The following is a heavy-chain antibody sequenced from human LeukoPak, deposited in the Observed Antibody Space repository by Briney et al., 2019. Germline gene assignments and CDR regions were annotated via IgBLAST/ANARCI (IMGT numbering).Heavy chain of an antibody. CDR3: ARVLQVGAYPQEYYYMDV. Sequence: SETLSLTCTVSGDSIISRDYYWGWIRQPPGKGLEWIGTIYDNGGTYYNPSLKSRVTISVDTSKNQFSLNLSSVTAADTAVYYCARVLQVGAYPQEYYYMDVWGKGTTVTVSS. V-gene: IGHV4-39*02. D-gene: IGHD1-26*01. CDR1: GDSIISRDYY. J-gene: IGHJ6*03. CDR2: IYDNGGT.